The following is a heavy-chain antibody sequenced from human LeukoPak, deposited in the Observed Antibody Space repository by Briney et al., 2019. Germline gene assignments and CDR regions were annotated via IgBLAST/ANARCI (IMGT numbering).Heavy chain of an antibody. V-gene: IGHV4-4*07. CDR3: AREVSARDGSLGRPFDY. D-gene: IGHD5-24*01. J-gene: IGHJ4*02. Sequence: SETLSLTCTVSGGSTTDYFWSWIRQPAGKGLEWIGRIYSSGSTNYNASLKSRVTMSVDTSKNQFSLKLSSVTAAGTAVYYCAREVSARDGSLGRPFDYWGQGTLVTVSS. CDR1: GGSTTDYF. CDR2: IYSSGST.